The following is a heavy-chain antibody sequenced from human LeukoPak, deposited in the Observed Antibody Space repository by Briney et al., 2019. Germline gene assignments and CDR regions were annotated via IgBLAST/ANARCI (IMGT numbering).Heavy chain of an antibody. CDR2: ISGSGGST. D-gene: IGHD3-22*01. CDR1: GFTFSNHW. V-gene: IGHV3-23*01. CDR3: AKDRTMIVYADAFDI. Sequence: GGSLRLSCAASGFTFSNHWLHWVRQAPGKGLEWVSAISGSGGSTYYADSVKGRFTISRDNSKNTLYLQMNSLRAEDTAVYYCAKDRTMIVYADAFDIWGQGTMVTVSS. J-gene: IGHJ3*02.